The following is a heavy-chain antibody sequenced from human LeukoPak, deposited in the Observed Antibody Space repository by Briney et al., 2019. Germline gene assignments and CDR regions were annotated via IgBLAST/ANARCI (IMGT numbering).Heavy chain of an antibody. CDR2: INHSGST. CDR1: GGSFSGYY. V-gene: IGHV4-34*01. J-gene: IGHJ4*02. Sequence: SETLSLTCAVYGGSFSGYYWSWIRQPPGKGLEWIGEINHSGSTNYNPSLKSRVTISVDTSKNQFSLKLSSVTAADTAVYYCAKISSGYFCYFDYWGQGTLVTVSS. D-gene: IGHD3-22*01. CDR3: AKISSGYFCYFDY.